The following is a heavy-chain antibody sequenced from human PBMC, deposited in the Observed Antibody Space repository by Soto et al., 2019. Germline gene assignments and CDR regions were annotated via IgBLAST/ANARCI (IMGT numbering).Heavy chain of an antibody. D-gene: IGHD2-15*01. CDR1: GFSFSDYY. Sequence: QVPLVESGGGLVKPGGSLRLSCAASGFSFSDYYMSWIRQAPGKGLERISYISSSGSTIYYADSVKGRFTVSRDNAKDSLWLPVNSLRAEDTAVYYCARNGYCSRDACSYGVDVWGQGTTVTVSS. CDR3: ARNGYCSRDACSYGVDV. CDR2: ISSSGSTI. V-gene: IGHV3-11*01. J-gene: IGHJ6*02.